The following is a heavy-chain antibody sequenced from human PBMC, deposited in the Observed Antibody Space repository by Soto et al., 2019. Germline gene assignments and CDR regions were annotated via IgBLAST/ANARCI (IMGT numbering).Heavy chain of an antibody. CDR3: AKATVAPNNWFDP. D-gene: IGHD4-17*01. J-gene: IGHJ5*02. Sequence: SVKVSCKASGGTFSSYAISWVRQAPGQGLEWMGGIIPIFGTANYAQKFQGRVTITADESTSTAYMELSSLRSEDTAVYYCAKATVAPNNWFDPWGQGTLVTVSS. V-gene: IGHV1-69*13. CDR1: GGTFSSYA. CDR2: IIPIFGTA.